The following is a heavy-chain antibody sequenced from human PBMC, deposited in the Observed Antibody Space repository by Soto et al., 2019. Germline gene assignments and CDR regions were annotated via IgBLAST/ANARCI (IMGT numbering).Heavy chain of an antibody. V-gene: IGHV3-23*01. CDR1: GFTFSNYA. CDR3: ARSGYSYGPFDY. CDR2: IGGSGDWT. J-gene: IGHJ4*02. Sequence: PGGSLRLSCAASGFTFSNYAMSWVRQAPGKGLEWVSAIGGSGDWTYYADSVKGRFTISRDNSKNTLSLQMISLRAEDTAVYYCARSGYSYGPFDYWGQGTLVTVSS. D-gene: IGHD5-18*01.